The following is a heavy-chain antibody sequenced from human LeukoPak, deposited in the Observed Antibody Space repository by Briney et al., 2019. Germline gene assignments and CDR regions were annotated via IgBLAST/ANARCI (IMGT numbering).Heavy chain of an antibody. D-gene: IGHD6-13*01. CDR3: ARVGIAAAGYSFDY. CDR1: GFTFSDYY. Sequence: PGGSLRLSCAVSGFTFSDYYMSWIRQAPGKGLEWVSYISSGGSTISHADSVKGRFTISRDNAKNSLYLQMNSLRAEDTAVYYCARVGIAAAGYSFDYWGQGTLVTVSS. V-gene: IGHV3-11*04. J-gene: IGHJ4*02. CDR2: ISSGGSTI.